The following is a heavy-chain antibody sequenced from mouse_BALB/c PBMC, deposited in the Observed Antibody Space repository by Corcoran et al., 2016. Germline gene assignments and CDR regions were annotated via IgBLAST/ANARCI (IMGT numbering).Heavy chain of an antibody. J-gene: IGHJ1*01. V-gene: IGHV1-26*01. D-gene: IGHD1-2*01. CDR1: GYSFTGYY. CDR3: ARRELRLHWYFDV. CDR2: INPYNGAT. Sequence: EVQLQQSGPELVKPGASVKISCKASGYSFTGYYMHWVKQSHVKSLEWIGRINPYNGATSYNQNFKDKASLTVDKSSSTACMELHSLTSEDSAVYYCARRELRLHWYFDVWGAGTTVTVSS.